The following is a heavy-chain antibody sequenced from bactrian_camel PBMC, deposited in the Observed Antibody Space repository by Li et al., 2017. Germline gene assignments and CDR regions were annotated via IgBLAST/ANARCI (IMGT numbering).Heavy chain of an antibody. J-gene: IGHJ6*01. CDR2: IGAVDDK. V-gene: IGHV3S1*01. CDR3: AGSWDVCAKWALESMTRPDFGY. Sequence: HVQLVESGGGLVRPGGSLGLSCVGSGFTLMYPYLYWVRQAPGKGLEWVSAIGAVDDKYYADSVKGRFTISKDNAKNTLYLQMNSLLPEDTAVYYCAGSWDVCAKWALESMTRPDFGYWGQGTQVTVS. D-gene: IGHD2*01. CDR1: GFTLMYPY.